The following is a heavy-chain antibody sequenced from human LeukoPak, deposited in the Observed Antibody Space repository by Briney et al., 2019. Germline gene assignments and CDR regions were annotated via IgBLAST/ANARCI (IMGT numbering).Heavy chain of an antibody. D-gene: IGHD1-14*01. V-gene: IGHV3-9*01. CDR1: GFTFEDYA. CDR2: INWNSAST. Sequence: GGSLRLSCAASGFTFEDYAMHWVRQAPGKGLEWVSGINWNSASTGYADSVKGRFTISRDNVMNSLYLQMNSLRPEDTALYYCVNDRRNPYRPEGPFDPWGQGTLATVSS. J-gene: IGHJ5*02. CDR3: VNDRRNPYRPEGPFDP.